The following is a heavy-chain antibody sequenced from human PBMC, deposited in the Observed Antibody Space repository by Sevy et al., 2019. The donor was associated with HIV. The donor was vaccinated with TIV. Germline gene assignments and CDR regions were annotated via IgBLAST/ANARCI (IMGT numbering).Heavy chain of an antibody. J-gene: IGHJ4*02. CDR2: ISSSSSYI. V-gene: IGHV3-21*01. CDR3: ARAGGGYSGYDADHYFDY. Sequence: GGSLRLSCAASGFTFSSYSMNWVRQAPGKGLEWVSSISSSSSYIYYADSVKGRFTISRDNAKNSLYLQMNSLRAEDTAVYCCARAGGGYSGYDADHYFDYWGQGTLVTVSS. D-gene: IGHD5-12*01. CDR1: GFTFSSYS.